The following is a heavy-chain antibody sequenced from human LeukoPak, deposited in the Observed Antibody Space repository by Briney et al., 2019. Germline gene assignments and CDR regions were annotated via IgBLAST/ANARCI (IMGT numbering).Heavy chain of an antibody. Sequence: PGGSLRLSRAASGFTFSSYGMHWVRQAPGKGLEWVAVISYDGSNKYYADSVKGRFTISRDNSKNTLYLQMNSLRAEATAVYYCAKDEGQQQLEYYFDYWGQGTLVTVSS. J-gene: IGHJ4*02. V-gene: IGHV3-30*18. D-gene: IGHD6-13*01. CDR1: GFTFSSYG. CDR3: AKDEGQQQLEYYFDY. CDR2: ISYDGSNK.